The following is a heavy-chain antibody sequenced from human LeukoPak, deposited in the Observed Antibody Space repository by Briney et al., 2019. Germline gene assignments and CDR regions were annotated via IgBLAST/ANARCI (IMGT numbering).Heavy chain of an antibody. D-gene: IGHD6-19*01. J-gene: IGHJ4*02. CDR3: ASQSGSSGWHGY. V-gene: IGHV4-4*02. CDR2: IYHSGST. CDR1: GGSITSSNW. Sequence: PSETLSLTCAVSGGSITSSNWWSWVRQSPGKGLEWFGEIYHSGSTIYNPSLKSRVTISVDKSKNQFSLNLTSVTAADTAVYYCASQSGSSGWHGYWGQGTLVTVSS.